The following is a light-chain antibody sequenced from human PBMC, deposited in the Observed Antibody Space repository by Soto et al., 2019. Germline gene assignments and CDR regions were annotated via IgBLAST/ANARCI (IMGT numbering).Light chain of an antibody. J-gene: IGLJ2*01. V-gene: IGLV2-14*01. CDR3: SSYTSSSTRV. Sequence: QSALTQPASVSGSPGQSITISCTGTSSDVGGYNYVSWYQQHPGKAPKLMIYDVSKRPSGVSNRFSGSKSCNTAYLTITWLQAEDEAYYYCSSYTSSSTRVFGGGTKLTVL. CDR1: SSDVGGYNY. CDR2: DVS.